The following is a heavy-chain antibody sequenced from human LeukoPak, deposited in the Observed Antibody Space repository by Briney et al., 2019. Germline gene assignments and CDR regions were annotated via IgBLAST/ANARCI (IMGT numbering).Heavy chain of an antibody. CDR3: ARRGGSSSGNYYYYYMDV. D-gene: IGHD6-6*01. CDR1: GGTFTSYA. V-gene: IGHV1-69*01. Sequence: SVKVSCKSSGGTFTSYAISWARQAPGQGLEWMGGIIPIFGTANYAKKFQGRVTITADESTSTAYMELSSLRSEDTAVYYCARRGGSSSGNYYYYYMDVWGKGTTVTVSS. CDR2: IIPIFGTA. J-gene: IGHJ6*03.